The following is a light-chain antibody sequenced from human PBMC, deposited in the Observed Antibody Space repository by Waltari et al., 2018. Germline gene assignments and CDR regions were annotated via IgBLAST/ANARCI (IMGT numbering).Light chain of an antibody. J-gene: IGLJ2*01. CDR2: RNN. CDR3: AAWDDSLSAL. CDR1: SSHIRSHY. Sequence: QSVLTQPPSASGTPGQRVTISCSGSSSHIRSHYVYWYQQLPGTAPKLLIYRNNQRPSGVPDRFSGSKSGTSASLAISGLRSEDEADYYCAAWDDSLSALFGGGTKLTVL. V-gene: IGLV1-47*01.